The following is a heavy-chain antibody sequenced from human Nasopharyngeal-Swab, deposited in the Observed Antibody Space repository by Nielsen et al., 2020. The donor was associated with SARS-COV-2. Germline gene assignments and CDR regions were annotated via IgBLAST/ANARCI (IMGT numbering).Heavy chain of an antibody. CDR3: ARNLNYDFRFDY. J-gene: IGHJ4*02. V-gene: IGHV4-38-2*01. D-gene: IGHD3-3*01. CDR1: GYSISSGYY. Sequence: SETLSLTCAVSGYSISSGYYWGWIRQPPGKGLEWIGSIYYSGSTYYNPSLKSRVTISVDTSKNQFSLKLSSVTAADTAVYYCARNLNYDFRFDYWGQGTLVTVSS. CDR2: IYYSGST.